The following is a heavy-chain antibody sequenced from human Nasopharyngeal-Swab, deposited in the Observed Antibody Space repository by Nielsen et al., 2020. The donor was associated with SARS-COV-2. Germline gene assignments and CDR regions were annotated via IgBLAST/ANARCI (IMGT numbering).Heavy chain of an antibody. CDR2: MNPNSGNT. V-gene: IGHV1-8*01. CDR3: ARVSPQLVHFDY. D-gene: IGHD6-13*01. Sequence: ASVKVSCKASGYTFTSYDINWVRQATGQGLEWMGWMNPNSGNTGYAQKFQGRVTMTRNTSISTAYMELSSLRSEDTAVYYRARVSPQLVHFDYWGQGTLVTVSS. J-gene: IGHJ4*02. CDR1: GYTFTSYD.